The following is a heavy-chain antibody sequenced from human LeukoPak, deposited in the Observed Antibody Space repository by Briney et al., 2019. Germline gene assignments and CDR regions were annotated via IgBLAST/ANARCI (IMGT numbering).Heavy chain of an antibody. V-gene: IGHV7-4-1*02. D-gene: IGHD4-17*01. J-gene: IGHJ4*02. CDR3: ARVTYGDYVRGFDY. CDR1: GYTFTSYD. Sequence: ASVKVSCKASGYTFTSYDINWVRQATGQGLEWMGWMNTNTGNPTYAQGFTGRFVFSLDTSVSTAYLQISSLKAEDTAVYYCARVTYGDYVRGFDYWGQGTLVTVSS. CDR2: MNTNTGNP.